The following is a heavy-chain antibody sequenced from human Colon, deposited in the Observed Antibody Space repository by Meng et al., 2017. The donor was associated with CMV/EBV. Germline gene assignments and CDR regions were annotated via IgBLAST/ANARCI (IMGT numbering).Heavy chain of an antibody. D-gene: IGHD3-22*01. V-gene: IGHV3-66*02. Sequence: LSLTCAASGFTVSNNYMSWVRQAPGKGLEWVSLIYSGGSMYYADSVKGRFTISRDNSKNTLFLQMNSLRPDDTAVYSCARGRGFDSSGYYPRDSFDIWGQGTMVTVSS. J-gene: IGHJ3*02. CDR1: GFTVSNNY. CDR2: IYSGGSM. CDR3: ARGRGFDSSGYYPRDSFDI.